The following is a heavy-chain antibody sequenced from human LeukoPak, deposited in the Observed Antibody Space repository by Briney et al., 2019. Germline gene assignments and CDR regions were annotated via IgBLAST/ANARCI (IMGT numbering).Heavy chain of an antibody. D-gene: IGHD3-9*01. CDR1: GFTFSNAW. J-gene: IGHJ4*02. V-gene: IGHV3-15*01. Sequence: GGSLRLSCVVSGFTFSNAWMSWVRQALGKGLEWVGRIKSKSDGGTTDYAAPVKGRFTISRDDSKNTLYLQMNSLKTEDIAVYYCTTDSPVRYYDILTGYYTAYYFDYWGQGTLVTVSS. CDR3: TTDSPVRYYDILTGYYTAYYFDY. CDR2: IKSKSDGGTT.